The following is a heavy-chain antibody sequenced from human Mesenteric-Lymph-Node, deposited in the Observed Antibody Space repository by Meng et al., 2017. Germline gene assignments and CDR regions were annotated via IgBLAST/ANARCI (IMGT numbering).Heavy chain of an antibody. J-gene: IGHJ3*02. CDR1: GGTFSSYA. Sequence: ASVKVSCKASGGTFSSYAISWVRQAPGQGLEWMGIINPSGGSTSYAQKFQGRVTMTRDTSTSTVYMELSSLRSEDTAVHYCARDAEPHGDAFDIWGQGTMVTVSS. V-gene: IGHV1-46*01. CDR2: INPSGGST. CDR3: ARDAEPHGDAFDI. D-gene: IGHD1-14*01.